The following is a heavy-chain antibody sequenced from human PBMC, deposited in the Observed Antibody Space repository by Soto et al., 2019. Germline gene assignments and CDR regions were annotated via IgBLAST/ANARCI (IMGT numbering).Heavy chain of an antibody. D-gene: IGHD3-22*01. V-gene: IGHV3-33*01. CDR3: ARGDSSGYSSGAFDI. J-gene: IGHJ3*02. CDR2: IWYDGTNK. Sequence: QVQVVESGGGVVQPGRSLRLSCATSGFILSNYGMHWVRQAPGKGLEWVAVIWYDGTNKDYADSVKGRFTVSRDKSKNTVYVQMNSLTAEDTDVYYCARGDSSGYSSGAFDIWGQGTMVTVSS. CDR1: GFILSNYG.